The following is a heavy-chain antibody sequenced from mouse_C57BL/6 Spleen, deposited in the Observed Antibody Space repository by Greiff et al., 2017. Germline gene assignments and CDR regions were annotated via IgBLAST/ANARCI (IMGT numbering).Heavy chain of an antibody. CDR3: TRSGTTVVAFDY. D-gene: IGHD1-1*01. CDR1: GYTFTDYE. V-gene: IGHV1-15*01. J-gene: IGHJ2*01. Sequence: QVQLKQSGAELVRPGASVTLSCKASGYTFTDYEMHWVQQTPVHGLEWIGAIDPETGGTAYNQKFKGKAILTADKSSSTAYMELRSLTSEDSAVYYCTRSGTTVVAFDYWGQGTTLTVSS. CDR2: IDPETGGT.